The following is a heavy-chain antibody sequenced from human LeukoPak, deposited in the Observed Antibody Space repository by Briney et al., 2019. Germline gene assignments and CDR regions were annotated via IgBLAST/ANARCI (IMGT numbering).Heavy chain of an antibody. CDR1: GGSISSYY. CDR3: ARGGWRLDY. D-gene: IGHD2-15*01. J-gene: IGHJ4*02. Sequence: SETLSLTCTVSGGSISSYYWSWIRQPPGKGLEWVGYIYYTGTTNYSPSLKSRVTISVDTSKNQFSLELSSVTAADTAVYYCARGGWRLDYWGQGTLVTVSS. CDR2: IYYTGTT. V-gene: IGHV4-59*01.